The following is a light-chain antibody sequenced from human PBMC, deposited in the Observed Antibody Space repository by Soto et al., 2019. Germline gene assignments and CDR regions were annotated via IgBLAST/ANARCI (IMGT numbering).Light chain of an antibody. CDR3: SSYTSSGTYV. CDR1: SSDVGAYNY. Sequence: QSALTQPASVSGSPGQSITISCSGTSSDVGAYNYVSWSQQHPGKAPQLMIYEVSNRPSGVSDRFSGSKSGNTASLTISGLQAEDEADYYCSSYTSSGTYVFGTGTKLTV. J-gene: IGLJ1*01. CDR2: EVS. V-gene: IGLV2-14*01.